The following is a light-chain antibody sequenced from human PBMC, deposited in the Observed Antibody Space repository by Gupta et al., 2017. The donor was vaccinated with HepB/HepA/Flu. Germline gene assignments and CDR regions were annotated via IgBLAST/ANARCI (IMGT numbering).Light chain of an antibody. J-gene: IGLJ2*01. Sequence: SSALTQPPSVSVSPGQTASITCTGDKLGDMYVCCYQQKPGQSPVLVIYKNSKRPAGIPGRFSGSNSGNTATLAVGVTDADDEADYYCQSGESNTVVFGGGTKLTVL. V-gene: IGLV3-1*01. CDR3: QSGESNTVV. CDR1: KLGDMY. CDR2: KNS.